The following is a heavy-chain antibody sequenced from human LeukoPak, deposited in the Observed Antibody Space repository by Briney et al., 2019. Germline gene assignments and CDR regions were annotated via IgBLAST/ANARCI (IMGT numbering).Heavy chain of an antibody. V-gene: IGHV4-31*03. D-gene: IGHD3-22*01. CDR3: SRGLDSRKLGY. J-gene: IGHJ4*02. CDR2: IHPSGML. Sequence: SQTLSLTCTVSGASFNTDDQYWNWIRQRPGKGLEWIGSIHPSGMLYNNPSLESRVTMSRDTSKNQISPNLNSVTAADTAVYFCSRGLDSRKLGYWGQGILVTVSS. CDR1: GASFNTDDQY.